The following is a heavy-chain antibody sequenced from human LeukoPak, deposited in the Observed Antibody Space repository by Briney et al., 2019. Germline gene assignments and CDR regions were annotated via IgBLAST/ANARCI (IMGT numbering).Heavy chain of an antibody. D-gene: IGHD2-15*01. CDR2: INHSGST. CDR3: ARQKLAARGMDV. J-gene: IGHJ6*02. V-gene: IGHV4-34*01. Sequence: SETLSLTCADYGGSFSGYYWSWIRQPPGKGLEWIGEINHSGSTNYNPSLKSRVTISVDTSKNQFSLKLSSVTAADTAVYYCARQKLAARGMDVWGQGTTVTVSS. CDR1: GGSFSGYY.